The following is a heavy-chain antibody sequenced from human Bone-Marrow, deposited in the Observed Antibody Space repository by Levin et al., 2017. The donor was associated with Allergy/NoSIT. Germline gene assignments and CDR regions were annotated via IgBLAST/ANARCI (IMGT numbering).Heavy chain of an antibody. CDR3: ARRAPNGIGPTGNWFDP. Sequence: GESLKISCPGSGYSFTTSWIGWVRQMPGKGLEWMGIIYPRDSDTRYSPSFEGQVTISADKSISTAYLQWNSLKASDTAMYYCARRAPNGIGPTGNWFDPWGQGTLVTVSS. J-gene: IGHJ5*02. V-gene: IGHV5-51*01. CDR1: GYSFTTSW. CDR2: IYPRDSDT. D-gene: IGHD4-17*01.